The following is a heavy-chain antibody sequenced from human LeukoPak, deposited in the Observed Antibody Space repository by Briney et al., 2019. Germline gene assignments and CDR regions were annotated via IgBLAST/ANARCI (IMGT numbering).Heavy chain of an antibody. Sequence: PSETLSLTCTVSGGSISSDGYYWGWIRQHPGKGLEWIGHIYYSGSTYYNPSLKSRVTISVDTSENQFSLKLTSVTAADTAVYYCARSRSGYYGDVDYWGQGTLVTVSS. V-gene: IGHV4-31*03. CDR1: GGSISSDGYY. J-gene: IGHJ4*02. CDR3: ARSRSGYYGDVDY. CDR2: IYYSGST. D-gene: IGHD3-3*01.